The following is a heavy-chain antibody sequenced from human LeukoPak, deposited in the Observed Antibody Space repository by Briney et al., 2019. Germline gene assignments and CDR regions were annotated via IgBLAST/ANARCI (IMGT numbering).Heavy chain of an antibody. J-gene: IGHJ5*02. CDR2: ISGSGGST. Sequence: GGSLRLSCAASGFTFSGSALHWVRQASGKGLEWVSGISGSGGSTYYTDSVKGRFTISRHNSKNTLYLQMNSLRAEDTAVYYCAKHTNGVYPNWFDLWGQGTLVTVSS. D-gene: IGHD2-8*01. CDR3: AKHTNGVYPNWFDL. V-gene: IGHV3-23*01. CDR1: GFTFSGSA.